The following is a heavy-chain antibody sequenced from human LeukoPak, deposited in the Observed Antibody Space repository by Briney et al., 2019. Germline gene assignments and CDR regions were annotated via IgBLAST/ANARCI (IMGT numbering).Heavy chain of an antibody. Sequence: GGSLRLSCTASQFTFSNYWMSWVRQGPGKGLEWVANIKQDESETYYVDSLKGRFTISRDNAKKSLYLQMNSLRAEDTAVYYCARIAGVIGSFRIAYWGQGTLVTVSP. CDR2: IKQDESET. D-gene: IGHD2-21*01. J-gene: IGHJ4*02. CDR3: ARIAGVIGSFRIAY. V-gene: IGHV3-7*01. CDR1: QFTFSNYW.